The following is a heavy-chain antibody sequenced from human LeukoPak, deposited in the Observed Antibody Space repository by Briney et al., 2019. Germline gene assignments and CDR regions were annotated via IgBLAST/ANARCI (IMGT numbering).Heavy chain of an antibody. CDR2: ININTGNP. V-gene: IGHV7-4-1*02. J-gene: IGHJ1*01. D-gene: IGHD6-13*01. CDR3: ARGYSSSWYSGTEH. CDR1: GYTFTSYY. Sequence: ASVKVSCKASGYTFTSYYMHWVRQAPGQGLEWMGWININTGNPTYAQGFTGRFVFSLDTSVSTAYLQISSLKAEDTAVYYCARGYSSSWYSGTEHWGQGTLVTVSS.